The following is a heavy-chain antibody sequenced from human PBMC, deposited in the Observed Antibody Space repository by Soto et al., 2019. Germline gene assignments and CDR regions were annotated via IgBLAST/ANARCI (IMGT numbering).Heavy chain of an antibody. CDR2: IYYSGTT. CDR3: VRQPNRRMAGDD. D-gene: IGHD6-19*01. V-gene: IGHV4-39*01. CDR1: GASISSPCYY. J-gene: IGHJ4*02. Sequence: QLLLQESGPGLVKPSETLSLTCTVSGASISSPCYYWGWVRLSPGKGLEWLGSIYYSGTTHYNPPLKSRVSLSVDTSNMLFSLNLASVTAADTAVYYWVRQPNRRMAGDDWGQGALVTVSS.